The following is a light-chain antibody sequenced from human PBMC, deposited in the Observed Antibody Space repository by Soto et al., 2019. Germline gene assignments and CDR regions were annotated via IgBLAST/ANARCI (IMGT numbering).Light chain of an antibody. CDR3: QQRDNGLT. V-gene: IGKV3-11*01. J-gene: IGKJ4*01. CDR2: DAF. CDR1: LSVDRY. Sequence: EVVLTQSPATLSLSPGERATLCCRASLSVDRYLAWYQQKPGQAPRLLIFDAFNRPTGIPARFSGSGSGTDFTLTISSLEPEDFAVYYCQQRDNGLTFGGGTKV.